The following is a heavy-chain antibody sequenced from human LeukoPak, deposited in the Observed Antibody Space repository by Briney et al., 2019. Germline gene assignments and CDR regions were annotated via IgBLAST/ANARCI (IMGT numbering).Heavy chain of an antibody. CDR3: ARDASGFDY. Sequence: PSGGSLRLSCVASGFIFSIYGMHWVRQSPGKGLEWVALMWYDGSEKHYADSVKGRFTISRDSSKNTLYLQMNSLRAEDTAVYYCARDASGFDYWGQGTLVTVSS. V-gene: IGHV3-33*01. CDR1: GFIFSIYG. CDR2: MWYDGSEK. J-gene: IGHJ4*02. D-gene: IGHD2-15*01.